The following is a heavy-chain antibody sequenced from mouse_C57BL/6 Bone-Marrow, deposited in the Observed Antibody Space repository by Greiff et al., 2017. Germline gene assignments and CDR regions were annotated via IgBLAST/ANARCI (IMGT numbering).Heavy chain of an antibody. CDR1: GYTFTSYG. J-gene: IGHJ2*01. Sequence: VQLQQSGAELARPGASVKLSCKASGYTFTSYGISWVKQRTGQGLEWIGEIYPRSGNTYYNEKFKRKATLTTDKSSSTAYMKLRSLTSEDSAVYFCAREGYYGSSDYWGQGTTLTVSS. CDR2: IYPRSGNT. D-gene: IGHD1-1*01. CDR3: AREGYYGSSDY. V-gene: IGHV1-81*01.